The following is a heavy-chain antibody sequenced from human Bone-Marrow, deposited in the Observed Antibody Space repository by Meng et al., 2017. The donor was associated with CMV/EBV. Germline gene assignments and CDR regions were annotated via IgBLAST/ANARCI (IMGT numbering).Heavy chain of an antibody. CDR3: AKDYGRYSYAFDI. CDR1: EFTFRSYA. D-gene: IGHD3-10*01. Sequence: GESLKISCAASEFTFRSYAMHWVRQAPGKGLEWVAYIRYDGSNKYHADSVKGRFTISRDNFKNTLFLQMNSLRAEDTAVYYCAKDYGRYSYAFDIWGQGTMVTVSS. J-gene: IGHJ3*02. CDR2: IRYDGSNK. V-gene: IGHV3-30*02.